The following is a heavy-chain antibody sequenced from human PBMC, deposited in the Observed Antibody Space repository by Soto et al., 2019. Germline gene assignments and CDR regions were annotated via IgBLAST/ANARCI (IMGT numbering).Heavy chain of an antibody. V-gene: IGHV1-18*01. CDR3: ARDGDCYGSGSSTRYGMDV. CDR2: ISAYNGNT. D-gene: IGHD3-10*01. CDR1: GYTFTSYG. J-gene: IGHJ6*02. Sequence: QVQLVQSGAEVKKPGASVKVSCKASGYTFTSYGISWVRQAPGQGLEWMGWISAYNGNTNYAQKLQGRVTMTTDTSTSKAYMELRRLRSDDTAVYYGARDGDCYGSGSSTRYGMDVWGQGTTVTVSS.